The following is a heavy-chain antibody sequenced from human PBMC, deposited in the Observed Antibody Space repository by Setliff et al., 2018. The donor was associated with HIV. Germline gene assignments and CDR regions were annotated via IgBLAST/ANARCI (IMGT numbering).Heavy chain of an antibody. D-gene: IGHD3-22*01. V-gene: IGHV5-51*01. CDR1: GYTFTDYW. CDR2: IYPGDSDT. J-gene: IGHJ5*02. CDR3: ARSNRGYDSRGFYRENWFDP. Sequence: GESLKISCKASGYTFTDYWIGWVRQMPGTGLEWMAIIYPGDSDTRYSPSFQGQVTISADKSISTAYVQWSSLKASDTSMYYCARSNRGYDSRGFYRENWFDPWGQGTQVTVSS.